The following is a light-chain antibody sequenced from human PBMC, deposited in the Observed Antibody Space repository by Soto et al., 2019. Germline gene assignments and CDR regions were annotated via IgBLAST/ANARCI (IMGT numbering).Light chain of an antibody. V-gene: IGKV3-20*01. CDR2: GTS. CDR3: QQYDTSPRT. J-gene: IGKJ2*01. CDR1: QDVSSSY. Sequence: ENVLSTYSGPPSFSPGGRAPPSCRASQDVSSSYLAWYQQKLGQAPRLLMYGTSNRATGIPDRFSGSGSGTDFTLTISRLEAEDFAVYYCQQYDTSPRTFGQGTKVDIK.